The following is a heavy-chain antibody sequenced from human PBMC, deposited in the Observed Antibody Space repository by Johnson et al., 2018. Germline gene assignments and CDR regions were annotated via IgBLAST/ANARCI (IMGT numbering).Heavy chain of an antibody. CDR2: VYYSGRT. CDR3: ARILYCSGCYYYFDY. J-gene: IGHJ4*02. CDR1: GGSISSSSYY. D-gene: IGHD2-15*01. V-gene: IGHV4-39*01. Sequence: QVQLQESGPGLVKPSETLSLTCTVSGGSISSSSYYWGWIRQPPGKGLEWIGSVYYSGRTYDNPSLKSRVTVSVDRSENQFSLRLTSLTAAETAVYYCARILYCSGCYYYFDYWGQGTLVTVSS.